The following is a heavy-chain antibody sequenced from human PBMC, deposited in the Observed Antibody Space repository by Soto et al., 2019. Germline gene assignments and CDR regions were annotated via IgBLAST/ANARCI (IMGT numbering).Heavy chain of an antibody. J-gene: IGHJ6*02. D-gene: IGHD1-1*01. CDR1: GYRFSSQW. CDR2: IDPSDSYT. CDR3: ARHGKSSVITKTYGMDV. V-gene: IGHV5-10-1*01. Sequence: GESLKISCKGSGYRFSSQWISWVRQMPGKGLEWMGRIDPSDSYTSYSPSFQGHVTISTENSISTAYLQWRSLKASDTAMYYCARHGKSSVITKTYGMDVWGQGTTVTVSS.